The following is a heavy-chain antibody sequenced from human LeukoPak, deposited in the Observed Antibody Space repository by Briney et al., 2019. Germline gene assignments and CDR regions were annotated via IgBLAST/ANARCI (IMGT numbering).Heavy chain of an antibody. CDR3: ARDRVDGYNYAFDY. V-gene: IGHV3-48*04. D-gene: IGHD5-24*01. Sequence: PGGSLRLSCAASGFTFSSYSMNWVRQAPGKGLEWVSYISSSSSTIYYADSVKGRFTISRDNAKNSLYLQMNSLRAEDTAVYYCARDRVDGYNYAFDYWGQGTLVTVSS. J-gene: IGHJ4*02. CDR1: GFTFSSYS. CDR2: ISSSSSTI.